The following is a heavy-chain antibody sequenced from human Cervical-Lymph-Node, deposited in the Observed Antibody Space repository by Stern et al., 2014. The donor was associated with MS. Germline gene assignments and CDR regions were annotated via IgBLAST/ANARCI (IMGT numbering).Heavy chain of an antibody. Sequence: QDQLVQSGAEVKKPGASVKVSCKASGYNFISYDLHWVRQASGQRLEWMGWIRPGTDNTEYSQKFQGRVTITSDTSASTAYMELSSLRSEDTAVYYCARTTGDNLLLISWGQGTPVTVSS. CDR2: IRPGTDNT. CDR1: GYNFISYD. V-gene: IGHV1-3*01. D-gene: IGHD3-22*01. J-gene: IGHJ5*02. CDR3: ARTTGDNLLLIS.